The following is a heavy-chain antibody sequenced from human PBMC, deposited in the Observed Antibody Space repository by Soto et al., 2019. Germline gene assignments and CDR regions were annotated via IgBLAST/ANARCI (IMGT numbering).Heavy chain of an antibody. V-gene: IGHV3-15*07. J-gene: IGHJ4*02. CDR1: GFTFINGW. CDR2: IKSKIDGGTT. D-gene: IGHD6-19*01. CDR3: TTVELTVDNHGVYYFDY. Sequence: EVQLVESGGGLVNPGGSLRLSCAASGFTFINGWMNWVRQAPGKGLEWVGRIKSKIDGGTTDYAAPVKGRFTISRDDSKNKMYLLMNRLKTEDTAVYYCTTVELTVDNHGVYYFDYWGQGTPVTVSS.